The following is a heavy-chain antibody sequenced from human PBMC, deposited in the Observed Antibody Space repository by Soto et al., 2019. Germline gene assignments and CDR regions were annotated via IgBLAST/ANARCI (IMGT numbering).Heavy chain of an antibody. CDR2: ISPYSLDT. CDR1: GYTFNTYG. V-gene: IGHV1-18*04. Sequence: QVQLVQSGGEVKKPGASVKVSCKASGYTFNTYGISWVRQAPGQGLEWMGWISPYSLDTNYAQKFQGRVTMTTDTSTSTAYTELRSLRSDDTAVYYCARAVSTSRYNWFDPWGQGTLVTVSS. J-gene: IGHJ5*02. D-gene: IGHD2-2*01. CDR3: ARAVSTSRYNWFDP.